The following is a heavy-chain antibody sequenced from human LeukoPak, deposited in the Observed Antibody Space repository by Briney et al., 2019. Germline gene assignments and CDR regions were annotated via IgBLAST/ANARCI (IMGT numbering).Heavy chain of an antibody. V-gene: IGHV6-1*01. CDR2: TYYGSKWYN. Sequence: SQTLSLTCAISGDSVSSNSAAWNWIRQSPSRGLEWLGRTYYGSKWYNDYAVSVKSRITINPDTSKNQFFLQLNSVTPEDTAVYYCAREKTYYYDSSGSYYFDYWGQGTLVTVSS. CDR3: AREKTYYYDSSGSYYFDY. CDR1: GDSVSSNSAA. D-gene: IGHD3-22*01. J-gene: IGHJ4*02.